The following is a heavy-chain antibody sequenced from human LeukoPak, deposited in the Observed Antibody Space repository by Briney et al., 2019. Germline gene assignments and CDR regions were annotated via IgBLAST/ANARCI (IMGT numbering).Heavy chain of an antibody. CDR3: ARDPRYFDWLGAFDI. Sequence: ASVKVSCKASGYTFTSYYMHWVRQAPGQGLEWMGIINPSGGSTSYAQKFQGRVTMTRDTSTSTVYMELSSLRSEDTAVYYCARDPRYFDWLGAFDIWGQGTMVTVSS. D-gene: IGHD3-9*01. J-gene: IGHJ3*02. CDR1: GYTFTSYY. V-gene: IGHV1-46*01. CDR2: INPSGGST.